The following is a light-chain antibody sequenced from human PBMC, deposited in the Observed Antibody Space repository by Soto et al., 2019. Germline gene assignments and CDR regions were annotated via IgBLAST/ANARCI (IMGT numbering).Light chain of an antibody. V-gene: IGKV3-15*01. Sequence: IVLTQSPATVSVSPGESATLSCRASRNINRNLAWYQQKPGQAPRLLVYLASTRAIGIPVRFSGSGSGTEFTLPIRDVQSEDVGVYHCQQYEYHPPYSFVQGTKLEI. J-gene: IGKJ2*03. CDR1: RNINRN. CDR3: QQYEYHPPYS. CDR2: LAS.